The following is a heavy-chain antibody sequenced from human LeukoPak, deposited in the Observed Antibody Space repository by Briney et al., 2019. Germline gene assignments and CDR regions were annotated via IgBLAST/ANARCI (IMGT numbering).Heavy chain of an antibody. D-gene: IGHD3-22*01. CDR1: GYTFTGYY. V-gene: IGHV1-2*02. J-gene: IGHJ4*02. Sequence: ASVKVSCKASGYTFTGYYMNWVRQAPGQGLEWVGWINPNSGGTNYAQKFQGRVTMTRDTSISTAYMELSRLRSDDTAVYYCARSGGGNYYDSSGYSAGYWGQGTLVTVSS. CDR3: ARSGGGNYYDSSGYSAGY. CDR2: INPNSGGT.